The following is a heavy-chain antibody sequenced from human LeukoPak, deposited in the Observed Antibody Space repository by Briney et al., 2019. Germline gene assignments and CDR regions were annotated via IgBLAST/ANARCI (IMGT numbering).Heavy chain of an antibody. V-gene: IGHV4-59*08. D-gene: IGHD6-13*01. CDR3: ARLIAAAGMGFFDY. CDR1: GGSISSYY. CDR2: IYYSGST. Sequence: SETLSLTCTVSGGSISSYYWSWIRQPPGKGLEWIGYIYYSGSTYYNPSLKSRVTISVDTSKNQFSLKLSSVTAADTAVYYCARLIAAAGMGFFDYWGQGTLVTVSS. J-gene: IGHJ4*02.